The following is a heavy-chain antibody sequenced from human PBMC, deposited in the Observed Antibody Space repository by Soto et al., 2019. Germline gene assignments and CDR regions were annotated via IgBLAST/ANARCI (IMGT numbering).Heavy chain of an antibody. J-gene: IGHJ3*02. V-gene: IGHV1-69*01. CDR3: ARDLSYYDSSGYFEMSFHI. Sequence: QVQLVQSGAEVKKPGSSVKFSCKASGGTFSSYAISWVRQAPGQGLEWMGGIFPIYGTANYAQKFQCRVTTTAHESTSPAYMELSSLRSDDTAVYYCARDLSYYDSSGYFEMSFHIWGQGTMVTVSS. CDR1: GGTFSSYA. CDR2: IFPIYGTA. D-gene: IGHD3-22*01.